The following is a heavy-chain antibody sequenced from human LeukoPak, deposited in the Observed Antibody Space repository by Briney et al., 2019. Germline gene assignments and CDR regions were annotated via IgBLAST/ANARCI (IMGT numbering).Heavy chain of an antibody. CDR2: ISSSSSYI. V-gene: IGHV3-21*01. CDR3: ARARGYDILTGYPHDAFDI. Sequence: GGSLRLSCAASGFTFSSYSMNWVRQAPGKGLEWVSSISSSSSYIYYADSVKGRFTISRDNAKNSMYLQMNSLRAEDTAVYYCARARGYDILTGYPHDAFDIWGQGTMVTVSS. CDR1: GFTFSSYS. J-gene: IGHJ3*02. D-gene: IGHD3-9*01.